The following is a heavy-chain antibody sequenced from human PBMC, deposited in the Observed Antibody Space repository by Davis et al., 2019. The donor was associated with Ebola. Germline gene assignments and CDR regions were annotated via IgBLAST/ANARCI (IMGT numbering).Heavy chain of an antibody. V-gene: IGHV3-30*03. CDR3: ASSSSWVLHFDY. CDR2: ISYDGSNK. J-gene: IGHJ4*02. CDR1: GFTFSSYG. Sequence: PGGSLRLSCAASGFTFSSYGMHWVRQAPGKGLEWVAVISYDGSNKYYADSVKGRFTISRDNSKNTLYLQMNSLRAEDTAVYYCASSSSWVLHFDYWGQGTLVTVS. D-gene: IGHD6-13*01.